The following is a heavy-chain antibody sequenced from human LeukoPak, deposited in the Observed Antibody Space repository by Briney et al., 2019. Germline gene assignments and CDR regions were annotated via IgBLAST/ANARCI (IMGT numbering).Heavy chain of an antibody. Sequence: ASVKVSCKASGYTFTSYDINWVRQATRQGLEWMGWMNPNSGNTGYAQKFQGRVTMTRNTSISTAYMELSSLRSEDTAVYYCARFTSGYFDPYGMDVWGQGTTVTVSS. CDR3: ARFTSGYFDPYGMDV. J-gene: IGHJ6*02. CDR1: GYTFTSYD. D-gene: IGHD3-9*01. V-gene: IGHV1-8*01. CDR2: MNPNSGNT.